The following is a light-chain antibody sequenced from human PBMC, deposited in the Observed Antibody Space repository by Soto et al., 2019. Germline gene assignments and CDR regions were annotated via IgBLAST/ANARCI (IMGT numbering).Light chain of an antibody. J-gene: IGKJ5*01. V-gene: IGKV1-8*01. CDR2: AAS. CDR1: QGISSY. CDR3: QQYYSYPPT. Sequence: AIRMTQSPSSLSAATGERVTITCRASQGISSYLAWYQQKPGKAPKLLIYAASTLQSGVPSRFSGSGSGTDFTLTISCLQSEDFATYYCQQYYSYPPTFGQGTRLEI.